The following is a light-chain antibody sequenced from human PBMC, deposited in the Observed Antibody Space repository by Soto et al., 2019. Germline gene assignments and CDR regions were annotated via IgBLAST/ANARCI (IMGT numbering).Light chain of an antibody. CDR1: QSVSSSY. V-gene: IGKV3-20*01. CDR3: QQSYSTPIT. CDR2: GAS. J-gene: IGKJ5*01. Sequence: EIVLTQSPGTLSLSPGERATLSCRASQSVSSSYLAWYQQKPGQAPRLLIYGASTRAIGIPARFSGSGSGTEFTLTISSLQPEDFATYYCQQSYSTPITFGQGTRLEIK.